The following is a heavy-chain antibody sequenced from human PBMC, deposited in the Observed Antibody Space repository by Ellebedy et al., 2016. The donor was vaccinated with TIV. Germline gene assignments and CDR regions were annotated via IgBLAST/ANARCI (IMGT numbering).Heavy chain of an antibody. Sequence: KVSXXGSGYSFSTYWINWMRQMPGKGLEWMGIIYPDDSDTRYSPSFQGQVTISVDKSFNTAYLQWSGLKTSDSAMYYCARGDGYNQIDYWGQGTLVNVSS. CDR2: IYPDDSDT. CDR1: GYSFSTYW. CDR3: ARGDGYNQIDY. V-gene: IGHV5-51*01. D-gene: IGHD5-24*01. J-gene: IGHJ4*02.